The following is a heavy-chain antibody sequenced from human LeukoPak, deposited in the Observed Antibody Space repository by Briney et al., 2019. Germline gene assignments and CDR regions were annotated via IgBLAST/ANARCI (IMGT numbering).Heavy chain of an antibody. D-gene: IGHD3-10*01. J-gene: IGHJ4*02. Sequence: KPSETLSLTCTVSGGSISSSSYYWGWIRQPPGKGLEWIGSIYYSGSTCYNPSLKSRVTISVDTSKNQFSLKLSSVTAANTAVYYCASWPYYYGSGDYPFDYWGQGTLVTVSS. V-gene: IGHV4-39*01. CDR3: ASWPYYYGSGDYPFDY. CDR2: IYYSGST. CDR1: GGSISSSSYY.